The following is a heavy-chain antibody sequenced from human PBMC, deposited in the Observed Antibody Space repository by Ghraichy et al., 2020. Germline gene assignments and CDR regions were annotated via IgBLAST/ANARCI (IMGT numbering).Heavy chain of an antibody. CDR2: INPNSGGT. J-gene: IGHJ4*02. V-gene: IGHV1-2*02. CDR3: ARLPVVVVTAIRDY. Sequence: ASVKVSCKASGYTFTGYYMHWVRQAPGQGLEWMGWINPNSGGTNYAQKFQGRVTMTRDTSISTAYMELSRLRSDDTAVYYCARLPVVVVTAIRDYWGQGTLVTVSS. D-gene: IGHD2-21*02. CDR1: GYTFTGYY.